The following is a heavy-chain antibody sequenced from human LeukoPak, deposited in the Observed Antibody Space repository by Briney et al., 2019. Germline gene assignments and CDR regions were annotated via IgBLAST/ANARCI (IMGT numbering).Heavy chain of an antibody. J-gene: IGHJ4*02. Sequence: SQTLSLTCTVSGGSISSGGYYWSWIRQHPGKGLEWIGYIYYSGSTYYNPSLKSRVTISVDTSKNQFSLKQSSVTAADTAVYYCARARSDSSGYYYWGQGTLVTVSS. CDR3: ARARSDSSGYYY. CDR1: GGSISSGGYY. V-gene: IGHV4-31*03. D-gene: IGHD3-22*01. CDR2: IYYSGST.